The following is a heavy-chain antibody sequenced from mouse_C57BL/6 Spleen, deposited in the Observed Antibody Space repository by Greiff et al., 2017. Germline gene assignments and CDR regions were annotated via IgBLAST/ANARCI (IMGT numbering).Heavy chain of an antibody. D-gene: IGHD2-3*01. Sequence: QVQLQQPGAELVKPGASVKLSCKASGYTFTSYWMHWVKQRPGQGLEWIGMIHPNSGSTNYNEKFKSKATLTVDKSSSTAYMQLSSLTSEDSAVYYCAKGGHDGPHYLDHWGQGTTLTVSS. CDR2: IHPNSGST. V-gene: IGHV1-64*01. J-gene: IGHJ2*01. CDR1: GYTFTSYW. CDR3: AKGGHDGPHYLDH.